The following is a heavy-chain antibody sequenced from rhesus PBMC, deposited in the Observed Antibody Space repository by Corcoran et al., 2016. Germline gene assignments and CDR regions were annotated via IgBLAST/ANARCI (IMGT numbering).Heavy chain of an antibody. CDR3: TMFDY. CDR1: GCIFSIYG. Sequence: EVQLVESGGGLAKRGGSLRLSCVGSGCIFSIYGVHWVRQASGKGLMCVAVISSDDNQIDFTDSIKDQLTISTDNSKTPLYLPMSNLVLEDTAVYYCTMFDYWGQGVLVTVSS. V-gene: IGHV3S32*01. CDR2: ISSDDNQI. J-gene: IGHJ4*01.